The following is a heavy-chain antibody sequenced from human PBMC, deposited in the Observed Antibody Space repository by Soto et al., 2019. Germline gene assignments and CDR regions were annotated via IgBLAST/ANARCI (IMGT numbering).Heavy chain of an antibody. D-gene: IGHD6-13*01. J-gene: IGHJ4*02. CDR3: ARHSSSWPIFDY. V-gene: IGHV4-59*08. CDR1: GGSIGNSY. Sequence: QVQLQESGPGLVKPSETLSLTCTVSGGSIGNSYWSWIRQSPGKGLEWIGYIYYSGSSNYNPSLKSRVSISVDTSKNQFSLKLRSVTAADTAVYYCARHSSSWPIFDYWGQGTLVIVSS. CDR2: IYYSGSS.